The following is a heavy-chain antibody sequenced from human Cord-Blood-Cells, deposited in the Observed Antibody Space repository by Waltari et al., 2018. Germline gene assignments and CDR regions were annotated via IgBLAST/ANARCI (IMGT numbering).Heavy chain of an antibody. Sequence: QLQLQESGPGLVKPSETLSLTCTVSGGSISSSSYYWGWIRQPPGKGLEWIGSTYYSGSTYNHPSLKSRVNISVDTSKNQFSLKLSSVTAADTAVYYCARKSSSWYYYYYGMDVWGQGTTVTVSS. D-gene: IGHD6-13*01. V-gene: IGHV4-39*01. J-gene: IGHJ6*02. CDR1: GGSISSSSYY. CDR3: ARKSSSWYYYYYGMDV. CDR2: TYYSGST.